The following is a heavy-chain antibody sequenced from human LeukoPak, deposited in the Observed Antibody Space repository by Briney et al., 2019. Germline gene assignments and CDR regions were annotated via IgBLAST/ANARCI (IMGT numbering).Heavy chain of an antibody. CDR2: INGRGDTT. D-gene: IGHD2-2*01. V-gene: IGHV3-23*01. Sequence: GGSLRLSCTTSGFSFNTYAMSWVRQAPGKGLEWVSGINGRGDTTYSADSVRGRFTISRDNSRNTLYLQMNSLRADDTAIYYCAKSTYWSNPFYFDFWGQGTLVTVSS. J-gene: IGHJ4*02. CDR1: GFSFNTYA. CDR3: AKSTYWSNPFYFDF.